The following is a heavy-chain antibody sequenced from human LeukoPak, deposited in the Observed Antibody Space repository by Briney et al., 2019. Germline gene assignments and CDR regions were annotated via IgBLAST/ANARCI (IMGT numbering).Heavy chain of an antibody. Sequence: GSLRLSCAASGFTFSSYAMHWVRPAPGKGLEWVAVISYDGSNKYYADSVKGRFTISRDNSKNTLYLQMNSLRAEDTAVYYCARGNYYDSSGYYYGDAFDIWGQGTMVTVSS. D-gene: IGHD3-22*01. CDR2: ISYDGSNK. V-gene: IGHV3-30-3*01. CDR1: GFTFSSYA. CDR3: ARGNYYDSSGYYYGDAFDI. J-gene: IGHJ3*02.